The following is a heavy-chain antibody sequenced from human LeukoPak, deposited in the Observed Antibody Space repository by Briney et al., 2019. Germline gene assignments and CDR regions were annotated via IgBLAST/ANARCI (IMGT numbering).Heavy chain of an antibody. Sequence: ASVRVSCKASGYTFTSYDINWVRQAPGQGLEWMGFKNPNSGRTDFAQKFQGTFTITTHTSISTAYMELSSLTSEDTAVYYCARGPVSSHGMDVWGQGTTVTVSS. CDR2: KNPNSGRT. V-gene: IGHV1-8*01. CDR1: GYTFTSYD. J-gene: IGHJ6*02. CDR3: ARGPVSSHGMDV.